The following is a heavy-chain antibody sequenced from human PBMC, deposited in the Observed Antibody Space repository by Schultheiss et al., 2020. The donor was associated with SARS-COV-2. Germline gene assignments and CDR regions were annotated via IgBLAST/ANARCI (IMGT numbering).Heavy chain of an antibody. CDR2: INHSGST. Sequence: SETLSLTCTVSGVSISGNYYWTWIRQPAGKGLEWIGEINHSGSTNYNPSLKSRVTISVDTSKNQFSVQLNSVTPEDTAVYYCARTPGIAAAGKGDYYGMDVWGQGTTVTVSS. CDR3: ARTPGIAAAGKGDYYGMDV. D-gene: IGHD6-13*01. CDR1: GVSISGNYY. J-gene: IGHJ6*02. V-gene: IGHV4-34*01.